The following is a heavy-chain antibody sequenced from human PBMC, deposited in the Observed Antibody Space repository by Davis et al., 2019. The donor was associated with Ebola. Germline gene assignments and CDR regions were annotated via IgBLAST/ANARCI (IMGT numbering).Heavy chain of an antibody. CDR2: ISRSNNYI. Sequence: PGGSLRLSCAASGFTFSSYSMNWVRQAPGKGLEWVSSISRSNNYIYYADSVKGRFTISRDNSKNTLFLQVNSLRIEDTAVYYCARDLPMVQGVIIRNGVLDYWGQGTLVTVSS. CDR3: ARDLPMVQGVIIRNGVLDY. V-gene: IGHV3-21*01. D-gene: IGHD3-10*01. CDR1: GFTFSSYS. J-gene: IGHJ4*02.